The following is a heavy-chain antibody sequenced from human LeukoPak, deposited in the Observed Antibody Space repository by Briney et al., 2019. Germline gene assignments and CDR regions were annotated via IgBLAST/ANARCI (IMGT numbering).Heavy chain of an antibody. CDR1: GGSISSSSYY. J-gene: IGHJ4*02. D-gene: IGHD2-8*01. CDR3: AVDCTDGVCYVDN. Sequence: SETLSLTCTVSGGSISSSSYYWGWIRQPPGKGLEWIGSIYYSGSTYYNPSLRSRVSISVDTSKNQFSLKLSSVTAADTAVYYCAVDCTDGVCYVDNWGQGTLVTVS. V-gene: IGHV4-39*01. CDR2: IYYSGST.